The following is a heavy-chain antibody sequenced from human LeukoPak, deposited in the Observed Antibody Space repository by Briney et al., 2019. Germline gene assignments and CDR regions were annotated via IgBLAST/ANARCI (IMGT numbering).Heavy chain of an antibody. CDR3: ARAVDTAMVLDY. D-gene: IGHD5-18*01. CDR2: IYTGGST. Sequence: SQTLSLTCTVSGGSISSGSYYWSWIRQPAGKGLEWIGRIYTGGSTNYNPSLKSRVTISVDTSKNQFSLKLSSVTAADTAVYYCARAVDTAMVLDYWGQGTLVTVSS. J-gene: IGHJ4*02. V-gene: IGHV4-61*02. CDR1: GGSISSGSYY.